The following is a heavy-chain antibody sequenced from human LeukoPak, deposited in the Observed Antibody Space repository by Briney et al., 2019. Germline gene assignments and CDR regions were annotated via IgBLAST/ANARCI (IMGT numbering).Heavy chain of an antibody. CDR3: ARHDSSGYCDY. J-gene: IGHJ4*02. V-gene: IGHV5-10-1*01. Sequence: GESLKISCKGSVYSFTNYLITWVRQVPGKGLEWVGRIDPGNSYTNYSPSFQGHVTMSVDKSSSTAHLQWSSLKPSHTAMYYCARHDSSGYCDYWGQGSLVAVSS. CDR2: IDPGNSYT. CDR1: VYSFTNYL. D-gene: IGHD3-22*01.